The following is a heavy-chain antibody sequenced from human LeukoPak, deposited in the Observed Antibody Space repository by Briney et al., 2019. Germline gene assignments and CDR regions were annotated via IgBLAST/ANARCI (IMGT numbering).Heavy chain of an antibody. CDR1: GFTFSSYA. V-gene: IGHV3-30-3*01. D-gene: IGHD3-10*01. CDR3: VRDSGITMVRGVIQYYFDY. Sequence: PGRSLRLSCAASGFTFSSYAMHWVRQAPGKGLEWVAVISYDGSNKYCADSVKGRFTISRDNSKNTLYLQMNSLRAEDTAVYYCVRDSGITMVRGVIQYYFDYWGQGTLVTVSS. CDR2: ISYDGSNK. J-gene: IGHJ4*02.